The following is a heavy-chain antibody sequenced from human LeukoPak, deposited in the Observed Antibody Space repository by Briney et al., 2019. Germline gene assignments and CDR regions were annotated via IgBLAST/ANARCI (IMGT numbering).Heavy chain of an antibody. J-gene: IGHJ4*02. CDR1: GFTFSSYS. CDR2: MTGSSGST. CDR3: ARSSTNMVLYYFDF. V-gene: IGHV3-23*01. D-gene: IGHD3-10*01. Sequence: GGSLRLSCAASGFTFSSYSMNWVRQAPGTGLEWVSSMTGSSGSTYYADSVKGRFTISRDNSKNILFLQMNSLRADDTAIYYCARSSTNMVLYYFDFWGQGTLVPVSS.